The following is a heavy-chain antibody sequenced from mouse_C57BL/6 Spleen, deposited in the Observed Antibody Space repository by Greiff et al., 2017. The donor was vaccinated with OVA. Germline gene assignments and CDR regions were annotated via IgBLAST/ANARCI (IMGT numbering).Heavy chain of an antibody. D-gene: IGHD1-1*01. Sequence: EVQRVESGEGLVKPGGSLKLSCAASGFTFSSYAMSWVRQTPEKRLEWVAYISSGGDYIYYADTVKGRFTISRDNARNTLYLQMSSLKSEDTAMYYCTRGNYGSSYETWFAYWGQGTLVTVSA. CDR3: TRGNYGSSYETWFAY. J-gene: IGHJ3*01. V-gene: IGHV5-9-1*02. CDR2: ISSGGDYI. CDR1: GFTFSSYA.